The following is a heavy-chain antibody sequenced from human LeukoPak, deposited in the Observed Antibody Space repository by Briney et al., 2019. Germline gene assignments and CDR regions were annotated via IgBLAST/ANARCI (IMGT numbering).Heavy chain of an antibody. Sequence: GRSLRLSCAASGSTFSDYAIHWVRQAPGKGLEWVSAVSYDGSSQYYADSLKGRLTISRDNSKNTVYLQMNSLRAEDSAVYYCARPQGGRQLWLHFDYWGQGTQVTVSS. V-gene: IGHV3-30-3*01. D-gene: IGHD5-18*01. CDR1: GSTFSDYA. CDR3: ARPQGGRQLWLHFDY. CDR2: VSYDGSSQ. J-gene: IGHJ4*02.